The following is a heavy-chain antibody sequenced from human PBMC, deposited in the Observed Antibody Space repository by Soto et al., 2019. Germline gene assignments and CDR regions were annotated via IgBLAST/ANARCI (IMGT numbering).Heavy chain of an antibody. D-gene: IGHD3-10*01. CDR1: DGSFSNNY. CDR3: ATSLWFGTQPEI. CDR2: ISPSGTT. V-gene: IGHV4-34*01. Sequence: SETLSLTCGVYDGSFSNNYWTWFRQPPGKGLEWIGEISPSGTTKYIPPLKSRVTISLDTSKMHSSLKVTSVTAADTAVYYCATSLWFGTQPEIWGQGTLVTVS. J-gene: IGHJ4*02.